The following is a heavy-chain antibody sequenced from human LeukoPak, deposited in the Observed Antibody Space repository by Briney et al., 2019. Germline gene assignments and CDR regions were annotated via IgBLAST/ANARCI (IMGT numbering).Heavy chain of an antibody. Sequence: GGSLRLSCAASGFTFSSYGMHWVRQAPGKGLEWVAVIWYDGSNKYYADSVKGRFTIWRDNSKNTLYLQMNRLRAEDTAVYYCAKDMENGDPPEGFDYWGRGTLVTVSS. CDR1: GFTFSSYG. D-gene: IGHD4-17*01. CDR2: IWYDGSNK. V-gene: IGHV3-33*06. J-gene: IGHJ4*02. CDR3: AKDMENGDPPEGFDY.